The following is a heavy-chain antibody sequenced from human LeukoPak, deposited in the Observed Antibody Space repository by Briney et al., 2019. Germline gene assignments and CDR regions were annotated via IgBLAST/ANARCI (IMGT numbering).Heavy chain of an antibody. CDR2: IYYTGST. D-gene: IGHD5-12*01. CDR3: ARGVAS. CDR1: GGSISSGGYY. V-gene: IGHV4-31*03. J-gene: IGHJ5*02. Sequence: SETLSLPCTVSGGSISSGGYYWSWIRQYPGKGLEWIGHIYYTGSTSYSPSLKSRVTMSVATSKNQFSLELSSVTAADTAVYYCARGVASWGQGTLVTVSS.